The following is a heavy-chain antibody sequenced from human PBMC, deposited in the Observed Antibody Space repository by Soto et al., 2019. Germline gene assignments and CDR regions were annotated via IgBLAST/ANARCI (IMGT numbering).Heavy chain of an antibody. J-gene: IGHJ4*02. V-gene: IGHV4-34*01. CDR2: INHSGST. CDR3: ARGQYSSSSGIDY. Sequence: PSETLSLTCAVYGGSFSGYYWSWIRQPLGKGLEWIGEINHSGSTNYNPSLKSRVTISVDTSKNQFSLKLSSVTAADTAVYYCARGQYSSSSGIDYWGQGTLVTVSS. CDR1: GGSFSGYY. D-gene: IGHD6-6*01.